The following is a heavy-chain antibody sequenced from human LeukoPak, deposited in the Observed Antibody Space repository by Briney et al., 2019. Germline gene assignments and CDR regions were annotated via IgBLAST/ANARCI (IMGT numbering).Heavy chain of an antibody. CDR3: ARHKEYGGNPTFDF. CDR2: MHYSGNT. J-gene: IGHJ4*02. CDR1: GGSIISVTYY. V-gene: IGHV4-39*01. D-gene: IGHD4-23*01. Sequence: SETLSLTCTVSGGSIISVTYYWGWIRQPPGKGLEWIATMHYSGNTYYNPSLKSRVTISVDTSKNQFSLKLTSVTAADAAFYYCARHKEYGGNPTFDFWGQGTLVTVSS.